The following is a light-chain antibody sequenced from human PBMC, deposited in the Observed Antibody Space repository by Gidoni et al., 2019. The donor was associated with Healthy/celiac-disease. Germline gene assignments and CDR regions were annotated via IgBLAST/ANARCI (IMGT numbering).Light chain of an antibody. CDR3: NSRDSSGNHVV. CDR2: GKN. Sequence: GQTVRITCQGDSLRSYYASWYQQKPGQAPVLVIYGKNNRPSGIPDRFSGSSSGNTASLTITGAQAEDEADYYCNSRDSSGNHVVFGGGTKLTVL. CDR1: SLRSYY. V-gene: IGLV3-19*01. J-gene: IGLJ2*01.